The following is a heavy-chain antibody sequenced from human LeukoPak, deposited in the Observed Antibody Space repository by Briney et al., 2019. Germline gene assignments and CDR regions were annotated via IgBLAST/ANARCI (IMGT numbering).Heavy chain of an antibody. CDR3: ASGQFLVSNDY. V-gene: IGHV4-61*01. CDR2: FYYTGST. Sequence: PETLPLTCTVSGGSVSGGSYYWSWIRQPPGKGLEWIGYFYYTGSTNYNPSLKSRVTISVDTSKNQFSLRLSSVTAADTAVYYCASGQFLVSNDYWGQGILVTVSS. CDR1: GGSVSGGSYY. J-gene: IGHJ4*02. D-gene: IGHD5/OR15-5a*01.